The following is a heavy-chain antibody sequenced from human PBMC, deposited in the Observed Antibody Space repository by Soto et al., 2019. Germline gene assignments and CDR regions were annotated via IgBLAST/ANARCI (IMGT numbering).Heavy chain of an antibody. CDR1: GGSISSYY. J-gene: IGHJ4*02. D-gene: IGHD3-9*01. Sequence: QVQLQESGPGLAKPSETLSLTCTVSGGSISSYYWSWIRQPPGKGLEWIGYIYYSGSTNYNPSLKSRVTISVDTSKNQFSLKLSSVTAADTAVYYCARVGYDILTGYYAAPGYFDYWGQGTLVTVSS. CDR3: ARVGYDILTGYYAAPGYFDY. CDR2: IYYSGST. V-gene: IGHV4-59*01.